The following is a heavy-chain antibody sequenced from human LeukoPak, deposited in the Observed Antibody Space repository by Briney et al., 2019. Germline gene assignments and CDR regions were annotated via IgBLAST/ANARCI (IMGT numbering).Heavy chain of an antibody. V-gene: IGHV4-31*03. Sequence: TLSLTCTVSGGAISSGGYYWSWIRQHPGKGLEWIRYIYYSGSTYYNPSLKSRVTISVDTSKNQFSLKLSSVTAADTAVYYCASHGDYVGDYWGQGTLVTVSS. CDR1: GGAISSGGYY. CDR3: ASHGDYVGDY. CDR2: IYYSGST. J-gene: IGHJ4*02. D-gene: IGHD4-17*01.